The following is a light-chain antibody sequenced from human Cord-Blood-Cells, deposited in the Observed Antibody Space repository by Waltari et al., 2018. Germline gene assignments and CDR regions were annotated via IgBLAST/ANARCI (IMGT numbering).Light chain of an antibody. V-gene: IGKV4-1*01. CDR1: SSVLYSSNNKNY. J-gene: IGKJ1*01. CDR3: QQYYSTPRT. CDR2: WAS. Sequence: DIVMTQSPDSLAVSLGERATINCKSSSSVLYSSNNKNYLAWYQQKPGHPPKLLIYWASTRESGVPERFSGSGSGTDFTLTISSLQAEDVAVYYCQQYYSTPRTFGQGTKVEIK.